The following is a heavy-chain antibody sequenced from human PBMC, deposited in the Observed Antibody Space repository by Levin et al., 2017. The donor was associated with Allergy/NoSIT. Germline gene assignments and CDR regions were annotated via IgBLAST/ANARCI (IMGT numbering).Heavy chain of an antibody. Sequence: TSETLSLTCAVYGGSFSAYYWSWIRQPPGKGLEWMGEINHSGRTNYNPSLKSRVSISVDTSKNQFSLKLSSVTAADTAVYYCARGRGDIVVVPAAIREFDLDYWGQGTLVTVSS. CDR2: INHSGRT. D-gene: IGHD2-2*02. V-gene: IGHV4-34*01. CDR3: ARGRGDIVVVPAAIREFDLDY. J-gene: IGHJ4*02. CDR1: GGSFSAYY.